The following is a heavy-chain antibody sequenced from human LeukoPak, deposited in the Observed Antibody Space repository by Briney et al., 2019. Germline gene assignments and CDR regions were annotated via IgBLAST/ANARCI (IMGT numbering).Heavy chain of an antibody. CDR1: GFTFTTYS. Sequence: SGGSLRLSCAASGFTFTTYSMHWVRQAPGKGLEYVSGVSTDGGTTYYAKSVKGRFTISRDNSKNTVYVQMGGLRTEDMAVYYCARGGGEISARPFFDYWGQGSLVTVSS. J-gene: IGHJ4*02. D-gene: IGHD3-16*01. CDR2: VSTDGGTT. V-gene: IGHV3-64*01. CDR3: ARGGGEISARPFFDY.